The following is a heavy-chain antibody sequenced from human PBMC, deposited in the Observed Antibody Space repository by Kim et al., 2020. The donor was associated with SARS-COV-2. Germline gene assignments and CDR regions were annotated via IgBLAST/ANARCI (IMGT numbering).Heavy chain of an antibody. CDR1: GGTFSSYA. J-gene: IGHJ3*02. V-gene: IGHV1-69*04. D-gene: IGHD3-10*01. Sequence: SVKVSCKASGGTFSSYAISWVRQAPGQGLGWMGRIIPILGIANYAQKFQGRVTITADKSTSTAYMELSSLRSEDTAVYYCASRITMVRGVISNDAFDIWGQGTMVTVSS. CDR3: ASRITMVRGVISNDAFDI. CDR2: IIPILGIA.